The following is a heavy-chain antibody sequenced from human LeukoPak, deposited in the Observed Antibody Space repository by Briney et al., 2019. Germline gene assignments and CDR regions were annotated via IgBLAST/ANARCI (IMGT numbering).Heavy chain of an antibody. J-gene: IGHJ5*02. D-gene: IGHD3-9*01. Sequence: SETLSLTCTVSGGSISSSSYYWGWIRQPPGKGLEWIGSIYYSGSTNYNPSLKSRVTISVDTSKNQFSLKLSSVTAADTAVYYCARAEAYYDILTGYYCWFDPWGQGTLVTVSS. V-gene: IGHV4-39*07. CDR1: GGSISSSSYY. CDR2: IYYSGST. CDR3: ARAEAYYDILTGYYCWFDP.